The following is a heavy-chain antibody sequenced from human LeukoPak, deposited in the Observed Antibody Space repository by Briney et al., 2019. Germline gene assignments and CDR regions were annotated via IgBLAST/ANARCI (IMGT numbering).Heavy chain of an antibody. J-gene: IGHJ3*02. CDR2: IYHSGST. CDR3: ARVGPVLLWFGELSHAFDI. CDR1: GYSISSGYY. Sequence: SETLSLTCTVSGYSISSGYYWGWIRQPPGKGLEWIGSIYHSGSTYYNPSLKSRVTISVDTSKNQFSLKLSSVTAADTAVYYCARVGPVLLWFGELSHAFDIWGQGTMVTVSS. V-gene: IGHV4-38-2*02. D-gene: IGHD3-10*01.